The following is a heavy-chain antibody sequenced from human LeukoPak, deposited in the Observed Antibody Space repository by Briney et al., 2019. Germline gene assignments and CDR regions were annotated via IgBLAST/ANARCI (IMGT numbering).Heavy chain of an antibody. V-gene: IGHV3-21*01. CDR3: ARDAVNDAFDI. CDR1: GFTLSSYS. CDR2: ISSSSSYI. D-gene: IGHD6-19*01. J-gene: IGHJ3*02. Sequence: GGSLRLSCAASGFTLSSYSMNWVRQAPGKGLEWVSSISSSSSYIYYADSVKGRFTISRDNAKNSLYLQMNSLRAEDTAVYYCARDAVNDAFDIWGQGTMVTVSS.